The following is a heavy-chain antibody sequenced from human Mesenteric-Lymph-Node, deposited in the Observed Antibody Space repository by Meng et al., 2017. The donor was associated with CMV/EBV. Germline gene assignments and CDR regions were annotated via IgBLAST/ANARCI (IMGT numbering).Heavy chain of an antibody. CDR3: ARLTTVITPTDY. D-gene: IGHD4-23*01. V-gene: IGHV5-51*01. Sequence: CKGFGYSFTTSWIGWVRQMPGKGLEWMGIIFPGDSDTRYSPSFQGQVTISADKSINTAYLQWSSLKASDTAIYYCARLTTVITPTDYWGQGTLVTVSS. CDR2: IFPGDSDT. J-gene: IGHJ4*02. CDR1: GYSFTTSW.